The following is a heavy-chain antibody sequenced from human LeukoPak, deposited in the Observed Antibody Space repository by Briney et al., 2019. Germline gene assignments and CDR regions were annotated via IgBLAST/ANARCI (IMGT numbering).Heavy chain of an antibody. CDR3: ASEPRFMVRGVIIKLVDY. J-gene: IGHJ4*02. D-gene: IGHD3-10*01. V-gene: IGHV4-39*01. Sequence: SETLSLTCTVSGGSISSSSYYWGWIRQPPGKGLEWIGSIYYSGSTYYNPSLKSRVTISVDTSKNQFSLKLSSVTAADTAVYYCASEPRFMVRGVIIKLVDYWGQGTLVTVSS. CDR2: IYYSGST. CDR1: GGSISSSSYY.